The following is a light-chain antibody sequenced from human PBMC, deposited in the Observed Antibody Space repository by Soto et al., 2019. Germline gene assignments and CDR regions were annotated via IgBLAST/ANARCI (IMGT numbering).Light chain of an antibody. V-gene: IGLV2-14*03. CDR1: SSDIGAYNF. CDR2: DVN. CDR3: TSWTTSTTMI. Sequence: QSVLTQPASVSGSPGQSITISCTGTSSDIGAYNFVSWYQQHPGEVPKLILYDVNVRPSGVSNRFSGSKSGNTASLTISGLQAEDEADYYCTSWTTSTTMIFGGGTKLTVL. J-gene: IGLJ2*01.